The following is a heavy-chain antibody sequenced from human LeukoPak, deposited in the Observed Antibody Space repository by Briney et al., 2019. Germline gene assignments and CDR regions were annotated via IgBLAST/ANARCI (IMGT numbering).Heavy chain of an antibody. CDR3: ARSVEGNFDQ. V-gene: IGHV3-48*01. Sequence: GSLRLSCATSGFTFHPYSFNWVRQAPGKGLEWISYINAHRTTYYADSVEGRFTISRDNDKNSAYLQLNSLRVEDTAMYYCARSVEGNFDQWGQGTLVTVSS. CDR1: GFTFHPYS. D-gene: IGHD6-19*01. J-gene: IGHJ4*02. CDR2: INAHRTT.